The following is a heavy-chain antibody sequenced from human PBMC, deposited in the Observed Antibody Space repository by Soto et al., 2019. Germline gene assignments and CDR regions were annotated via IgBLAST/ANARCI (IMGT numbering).Heavy chain of an antibody. J-gene: IGHJ5*02. D-gene: IGHD5-12*01. CDR1: GGSISSYY. V-gene: IGHV4-59*12. CDR3: ARMNIVHNWFDP. Sequence: SEILSLTCTVSGGSISSYYRSWIRQPPGKGLEYIGYISYSGSTNYNPSLKSRVTISVDTSKNQFSLKLSSVTAADTAVHYCARMNIVHNWFDPWGQGTLVTVSS. CDR2: ISYSGST.